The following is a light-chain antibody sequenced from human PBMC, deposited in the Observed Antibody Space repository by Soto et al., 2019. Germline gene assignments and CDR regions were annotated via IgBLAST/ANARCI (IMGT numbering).Light chain of an antibody. CDR1: SSDIGGYNF. J-gene: IGLJ2*01. V-gene: IGLV2-14*01. CDR3: CSYAGTYRFVV. Sequence: QSALTQPASVSGSPGQSITISCTGTSSDIGGYNFVSWYQHHPGKAPKLMIYEVNNRPSGVSSRFSGSKSGNTASLTISGLQAEDEADYYCCSYAGTYRFVVFGGGTKLTVL. CDR2: EVN.